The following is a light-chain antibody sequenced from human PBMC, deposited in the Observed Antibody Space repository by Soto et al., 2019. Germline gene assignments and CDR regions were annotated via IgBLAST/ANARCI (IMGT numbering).Light chain of an antibody. V-gene: IGKV1-39*01. J-gene: IGKJ5*01. CDR1: QSISSY. CDR2: AAS. Sequence: DIQMTQSPSSLSASVGDRVTVTYRASQSISSYLNWYQQKPGKAPKLLIYAASSLQSGVPSRFSGSGSGTDITLTISSLQPEDFATYYCQQSYSTLITFGQGTRLEIK. CDR3: QQSYSTLIT.